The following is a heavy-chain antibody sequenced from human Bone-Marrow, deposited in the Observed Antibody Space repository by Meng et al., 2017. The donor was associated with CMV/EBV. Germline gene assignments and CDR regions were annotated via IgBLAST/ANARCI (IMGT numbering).Heavy chain of an antibody. D-gene: IGHD3-3*01. J-gene: IGHJ4*02. CDR3: ARGSEDFWSGYYLD. CDR1: GFTFSSYS. CDR2: ISSSSSYI. Sequence: SGFTFSSYSMNWVRQAPGKGLEWVSSISSSSSYIYYADSVKGRFTISRDNAKNSLYLQMNSLRAEDTAVYYCARGSEDFWSGYYLDWGQGTLVTVSS. V-gene: IGHV3-21*01.